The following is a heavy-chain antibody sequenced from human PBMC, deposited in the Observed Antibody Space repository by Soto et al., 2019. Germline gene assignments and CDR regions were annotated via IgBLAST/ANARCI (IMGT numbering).Heavy chain of an antibody. Sequence: EVQLLESGGGLVQPGGSLRLSCTASGFTFSTYAMTWVRQAPGKGLEWVSTVSGSGAKTYYADSVRGRFTISRDNSKDTLYLQMNILTAEDTATYYCTRDWTGNTCPCMDVWGQGTTVTVSS. D-gene: IGHD2-8*02. CDR1: GFTFSTYA. V-gene: IGHV3-23*01. CDR2: VSGSGAKT. CDR3: TRDWTGNTCPCMDV. J-gene: IGHJ6*02.